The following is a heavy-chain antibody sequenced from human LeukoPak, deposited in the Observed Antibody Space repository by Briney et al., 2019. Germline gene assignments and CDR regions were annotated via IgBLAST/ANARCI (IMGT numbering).Heavy chain of an antibody. CDR1: GGSITNYF. J-gene: IGHJ4*02. CDR2: ISASGST. CDR3: ARHYGDYGFDY. D-gene: IGHD4-17*01. V-gene: IGHV4-4*09. Sequence: SETLSLTCTISGGSITNYFWNWIRQPPGKGLEWVAYISASGSTSYNPSLQSRISMSVDTSKKQFSLELTSVIAADTAVYFCARHYGDYGFDYWGQGALVTVSS.